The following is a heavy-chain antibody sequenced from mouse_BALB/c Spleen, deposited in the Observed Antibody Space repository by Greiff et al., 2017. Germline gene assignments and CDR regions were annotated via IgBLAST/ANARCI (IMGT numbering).Heavy chain of an antibody. J-gene: IGHJ2*01. V-gene: IGHV2-9*02. CDR3: ARERGGSLDY. Sequence: VKLVESGPGLVAPSQSLSITCTVSGFSLTSYGVHWVRQPPGKGLEWLGVIWAGGSTNYNSALMSRLSISKDNSKSQVFLKMNSLQTDDTAMYYCARERGGSLDYWGQGTTLTVSS. CDR1: GFSLTSYG. D-gene: IGHD1-1*01. CDR2: IWAGGST.